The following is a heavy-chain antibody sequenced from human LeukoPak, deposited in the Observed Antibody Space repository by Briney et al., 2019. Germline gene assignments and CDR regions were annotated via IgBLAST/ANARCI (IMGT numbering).Heavy chain of an antibody. CDR1: GFTFSSYW. J-gene: IGHJ6*02. CDR3: ARVDILSGSGGGNYYYYYGMDV. CDR2: IKQDGSEK. D-gene: IGHD6-19*01. V-gene: IGHV3-7*03. Sequence: PGGSLRLSCAASGFTFSSYWMSWVRQAPGKGLEWVANIKQDGSEKYYVDSVKGRFTISRDNAKNSLYLQMNSLRAEDTAVYYCARVDILSGSGGGNYYYYYGMDVWGQGTTVTVSS.